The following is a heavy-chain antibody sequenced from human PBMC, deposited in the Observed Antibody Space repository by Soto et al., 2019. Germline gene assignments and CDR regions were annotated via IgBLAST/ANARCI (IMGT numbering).Heavy chain of an antibody. D-gene: IGHD3-22*01. V-gene: IGHV1-69*13. Sequence: SVKVSCKASGGTFSSYAISWVRQAPGQGLEWMGGIIPIFGTANYAQKFQGRVTITADESTSTAYMELSSLRSEDTAVYYCARDPFYYDSSGQYYYGMDVWGQGTTVTVSS. CDR3: ARDPFYYDSSGQYYYGMDV. CDR2: IIPIFGTA. CDR1: GGTFSSYA. J-gene: IGHJ6*02.